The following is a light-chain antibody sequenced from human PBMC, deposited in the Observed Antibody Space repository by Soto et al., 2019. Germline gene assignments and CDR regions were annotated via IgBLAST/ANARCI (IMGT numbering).Light chain of an antibody. CDR3: SSFTRSSTWL. CDR1: SSDVGGYNY. J-gene: IGLJ3*02. V-gene: IGLV2-14*01. CDR2: EVN. Sequence: QSALTQPASVSGSPGQSITISCTGTSSDVGGYNYVSWYQQHPGKAPKLMIYEVNNRPSGVSNRFSGSKSGNTASLTISGLQAEDEADYYCSSFTRSSTWLFGGGTKLNVL.